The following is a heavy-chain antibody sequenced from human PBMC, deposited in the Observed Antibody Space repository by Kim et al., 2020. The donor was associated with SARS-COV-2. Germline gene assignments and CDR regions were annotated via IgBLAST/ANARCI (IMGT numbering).Heavy chain of an antibody. CDR2: IYYSGST. J-gene: IGHJ6*02. CDR3: ARAAPYSDPSSGHTDYYGMDV. Sequence: SETLSLTCTVSGGSISSYYWSWIRQPPGKGLEWIGYIYYSGSTNYNPSLKSRVTISVDTSKNQFSLKLSSVTAADTAVYYCARAAPYSDPSSGHTDYYGMDVWGQGTTVTVSS. V-gene: IGHV4-59*01. D-gene: IGHD5-12*01. CDR1: GGSISSYY.